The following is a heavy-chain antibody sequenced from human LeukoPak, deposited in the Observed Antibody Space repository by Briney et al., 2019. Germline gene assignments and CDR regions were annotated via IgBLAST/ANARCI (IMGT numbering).Heavy chain of an antibody. CDR1: GFTFSSYW. V-gene: IGHV3-7*01. CDR2: IKQDGSEK. Sequence: GGSLRLSCAASGFTFSSYWMHWVRQAPGKGLEWVANIKQDGSEKYYVDSVKGRFTISRDNAKNSLYLQMNSLRAEDTAVYYCARGGYSSGWYWFDPWGQGTLVTVSS. D-gene: IGHD6-19*01. J-gene: IGHJ5*02. CDR3: ARGGYSSGWYWFDP.